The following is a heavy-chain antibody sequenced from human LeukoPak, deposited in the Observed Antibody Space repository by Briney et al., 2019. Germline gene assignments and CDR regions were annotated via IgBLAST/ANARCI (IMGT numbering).Heavy chain of an antibody. CDR2: ISSSSSTI. Sequence: PGGSLRLPCASSGFTFSSYSRNWVRQAPGKGLEWVSYISSSSSTIYYADSVKGRFTISRDNAKNSLYLQMNSLRAEDTAVYYCAREGNWNEGYYWGQGTLVTVSS. CDR3: AREGNWNEGYY. CDR1: GFTFSSYS. V-gene: IGHV3-48*01. J-gene: IGHJ4*02. D-gene: IGHD1-20*01.